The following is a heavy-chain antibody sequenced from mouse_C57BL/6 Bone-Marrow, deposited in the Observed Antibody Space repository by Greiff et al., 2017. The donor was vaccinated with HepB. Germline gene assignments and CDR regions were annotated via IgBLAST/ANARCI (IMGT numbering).Heavy chain of an antibody. D-gene: IGHD1-1*01. V-gene: IGHV5-17*01. CDR1: GFTFSDYG. J-gene: IGHJ2*01. CDR3: ARGVLRRFDY. CDR2: ISSGSSTI. Sequence: EVQLVESGGGLVKPGGSLKLSCAASGFTFSDYGMHWVRQAPEKGLEWVAYISSGSSTIYYADTVKGRFTISRDNAKNTLFLQMTSLRSEDTAMDYCARGVLRRFDYWGQGTTLTVSS.